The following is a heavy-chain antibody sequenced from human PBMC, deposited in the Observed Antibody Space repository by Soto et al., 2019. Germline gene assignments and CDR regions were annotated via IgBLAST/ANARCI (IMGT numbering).Heavy chain of an antibody. CDR1: GFTLNNYA. CDR2: ITGSGDST. V-gene: IGHV3-23*01. Sequence: EVQLLESGGGLVQPGGSLRLSCVASGFTLNNYAMSWVRQTPGKGLEWVSTITGSGDSTYYAGSVKGRFTISRDNSKNTLFLQMNSRRAEDTAVYYCATTGQFDYWGQGTLVTVSS. CDR3: ATTGQFDY. J-gene: IGHJ4*02.